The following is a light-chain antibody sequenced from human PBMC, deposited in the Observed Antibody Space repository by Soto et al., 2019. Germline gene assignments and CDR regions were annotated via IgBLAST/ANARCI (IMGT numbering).Light chain of an antibody. CDR1: SSDVGSYNL. Sequence: QSVLTQPASVSGSPGQSITISCTGTSSDVGSYNLVSWYQQHPGKAPKLMIYEVSKRPSGVSNRFSGSKSGNTASLTISGLQAEDEADYYCCSYAGRVFGTGTKLTVL. V-gene: IGLV2-23*02. CDR2: EVS. CDR3: CSYAGRV. J-gene: IGLJ1*01.